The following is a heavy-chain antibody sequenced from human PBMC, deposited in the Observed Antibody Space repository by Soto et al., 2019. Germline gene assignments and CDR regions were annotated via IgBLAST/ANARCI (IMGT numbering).Heavy chain of an antibody. Sequence: ASVKVSCKASGYTFTSYGISWVRQAPGQGLEWMGWISAYNGNTNYAQKLQGRVTMTTDTSTSTAYMELRSLRSDDTAVYYCARGPPWQWLVPDYYGMDVWGQGTTVTVSS. CDR1: GYTFTSYG. CDR2: ISAYNGNT. V-gene: IGHV1-18*01. D-gene: IGHD6-19*01. J-gene: IGHJ6*02. CDR3: ARGPPWQWLVPDYYGMDV.